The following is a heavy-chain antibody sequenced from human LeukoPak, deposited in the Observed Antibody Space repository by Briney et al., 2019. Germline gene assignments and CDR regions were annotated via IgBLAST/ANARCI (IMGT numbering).Heavy chain of an antibody. Sequence: GGSLRLSCAASGFTFSNYAMSWVRQAPGEGLEWVSTISGSGSSTYYADSVKGRFTISRDNSKNTLYLQMNSLRAEDTAIYYCAQTRLWFGELSTFDFWGQGTLVTVSS. D-gene: IGHD3-10*01. CDR2: ISGSGSST. CDR1: GFTFSNYA. J-gene: IGHJ4*02. CDR3: AQTRLWFGELSTFDF. V-gene: IGHV3-23*01.